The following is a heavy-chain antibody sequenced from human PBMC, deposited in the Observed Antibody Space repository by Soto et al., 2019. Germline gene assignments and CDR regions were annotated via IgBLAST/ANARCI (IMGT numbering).Heavy chain of an antibody. CDR1: GGSISSGDYY. CDR2: IYYSGST. J-gene: IGHJ4*02. CDR3: ASNSYGYIFDDY. D-gene: IGHD5-18*01. Sequence: QVQLQESGPGLVKPSQTLSLTCTVSGGSISSGDYYWSWIRQPQGQGLEWIGYIYYSGSTYYNPSLKSQFTIAVDSSKNPVSLKLSSVTAAGTAVYYCASNSYGYIFDDYGGQGTLVTVSS. V-gene: IGHV4-30-4*01.